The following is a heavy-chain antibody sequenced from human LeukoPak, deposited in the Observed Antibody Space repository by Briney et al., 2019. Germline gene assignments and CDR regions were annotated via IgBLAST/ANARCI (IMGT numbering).Heavy chain of an antibody. CDR3: ARTYCDILTSYYMPLDV. V-gene: IGHV4-59*08. CDR1: GGSITNNY. Sequence: SETLSLTCSISGGSITNNYWTWIRQPPGKGLGGVGFMYYNGSTNYNPSLKSRVTISVDTSKIQFSLKLSSVTAADTAVYYCARTYCDILTSYYMPLDVWGQGTTVTVSS. D-gene: IGHD3-9*01. CDR2: MYYNGST. J-gene: IGHJ6*02.